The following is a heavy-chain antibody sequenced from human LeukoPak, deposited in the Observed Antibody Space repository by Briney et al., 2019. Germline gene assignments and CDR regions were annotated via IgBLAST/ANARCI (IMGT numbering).Heavy chain of an antibody. D-gene: IGHD3-22*01. V-gene: IGHV4-31*03. CDR3: ARTDTSGCHDY. J-gene: IGHJ4*02. CDR2: NKSGST. CDR1: GGSISSGGYY. Sequence: PSQTLSLTCTVSGGSISSGGYYWSWIRQHPGKGLEWIGYNKSGSTKYNPSLESRVTISEDTSKNQFSLKVTSVTAADTAVYYCARTDTSGCHDYWGQGTLVTVSS.